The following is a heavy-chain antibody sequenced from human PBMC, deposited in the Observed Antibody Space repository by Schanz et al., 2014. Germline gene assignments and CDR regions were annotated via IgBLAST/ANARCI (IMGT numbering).Heavy chain of an antibody. J-gene: IGHJ3*01. V-gene: IGHV3-23*01. Sequence: EVQLLESGGGLVQPGGSLRLSCAASGFSVGNKYMNWVRQAPGKGLEWVAAVSSRSDEIKYADSVRGRFTISRDNSKNTLYLEMNSLRVEDTALYYCAKDKAAGSAWFDGFNVWGQGTMVTVSS. D-gene: IGHD6-13*01. CDR2: VSSRSDEI. CDR1: GFSVGNKY. CDR3: AKDKAAGSAWFDGFNV.